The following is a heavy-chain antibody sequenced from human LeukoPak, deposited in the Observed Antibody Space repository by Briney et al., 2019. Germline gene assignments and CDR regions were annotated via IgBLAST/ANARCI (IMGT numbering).Heavy chain of an antibody. V-gene: IGHV3-23*01. J-gene: IGHJ5*02. CDR3: AKKGVQGTTDEGNWFDP. Sequence: GGSLRLSCTVSGFTLSSYEMSWIRQAPGKGLEWVSSVYYSADSTHYADSVMGRFTISRDNAKNSLYLQMNSLRAEDTAVYYCAKKGVQGTTDEGNWFDPWGQGTLVTVSS. D-gene: IGHD4-11*01. CDR2: VYYSADST. CDR1: GFTLSSYE.